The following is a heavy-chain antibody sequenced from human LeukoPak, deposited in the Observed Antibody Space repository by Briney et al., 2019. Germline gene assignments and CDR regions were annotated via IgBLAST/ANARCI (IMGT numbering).Heavy chain of an antibody. D-gene: IGHD2-2*01. V-gene: IGHV4-30-4*08. Sequence: NPSETLSLTCTVSGGSISSSDYYWSWIRQPPGKGLEWIGYIYYSGSTYYNPSLKSRVTISVDTSKNQFSLKLSSVTAADTAVYYCARDIVVVPAANDYYYYMDVWGKGTTVTVSS. CDR3: ARDIVVVPAANDYYYYMDV. J-gene: IGHJ6*03. CDR1: GGSISSSDYY. CDR2: IYYSGST.